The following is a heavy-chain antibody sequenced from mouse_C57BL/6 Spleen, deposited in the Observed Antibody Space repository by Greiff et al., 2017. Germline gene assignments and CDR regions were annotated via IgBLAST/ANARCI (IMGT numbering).Heavy chain of an antibody. D-gene: IGHD1-1*01. CDR3: ARDANYYGRSGDYAMDY. Sequence: EVKLQESGPGLVKPSQSLSLTCSVTGYSITSGYYWNWIRQFPGNKLEWMGYISYDGSNNYNPSLKNRISITRDTAKNQFFLKLNSVTTEDTATYYCARDANYYGRSGDYAMDYWGQGTSVTVSS. CDR1: GYSITSGYY. V-gene: IGHV3-6*01. CDR2: ISYDGSN. J-gene: IGHJ4*01.